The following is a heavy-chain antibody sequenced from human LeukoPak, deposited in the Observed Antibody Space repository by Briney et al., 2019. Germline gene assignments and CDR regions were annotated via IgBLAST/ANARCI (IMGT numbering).Heavy chain of an antibody. D-gene: IGHD4-17*01. V-gene: IGHV1-18*01. CDR3: AKDKAPTVTSNYYYYGMDV. CDR2: ISAYNGNT. J-gene: IGHJ6*02. CDR1: GYTFTSYG. Sequence: ASVTVSCTASGYTFTSYGISWVRQAPGQGLEWMGWISAYNGNTNYAQKLQGRVTMTTDTSTSTAYMELRSLRSDDTAVYYCAKDKAPTVTSNYYYYGMDVWGQGTTVTVSS.